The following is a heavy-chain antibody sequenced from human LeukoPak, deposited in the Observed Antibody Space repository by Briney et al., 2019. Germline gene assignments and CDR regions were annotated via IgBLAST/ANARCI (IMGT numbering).Heavy chain of an antibody. V-gene: IGHV3-21*01. J-gene: IGHJ4*02. CDR3: VRDAASPDY. CDR1: GFTFSSYS. D-gene: IGHD6-25*01. Sequence: GGSLRLSCAASGFTFSSYSMNWVRLAPGKGLEWVSSIGSTSNYIYYSDSVKGRFTISRDNANNSLFLQMNSLRVEDTALYYCVRDAASPDYWGQGTLVTVSS. CDR2: IGSTSNYI.